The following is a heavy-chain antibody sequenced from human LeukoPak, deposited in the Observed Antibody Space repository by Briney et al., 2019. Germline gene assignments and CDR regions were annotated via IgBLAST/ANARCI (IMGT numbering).Heavy chain of an antibody. CDR1: GFTFSSYA. D-gene: IGHD6-19*01. J-gene: IGHJ4*02. Sequence: GGSLRLSCAASGFTFSSYAMSWVRQAPGKGLEWVSAISGSGGSTYYADSVKGRFTISRDNSKNTLYLQMNSPRAEDTAVYYCAKTQWLVMYYFDYWGQGTLVTVSS. CDR3: AKTQWLVMYYFDY. V-gene: IGHV3-23*01. CDR2: ISGSGGST.